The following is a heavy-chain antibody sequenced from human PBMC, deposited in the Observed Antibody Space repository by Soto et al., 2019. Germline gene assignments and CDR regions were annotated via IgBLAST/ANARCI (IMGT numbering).Heavy chain of an antibody. J-gene: IGHJ4*02. CDR2: TNPILSMS. V-gene: IGHV1-69*02. CDR1: GDTFNFYT. CDR3: ATSDGSGSQAFDY. D-gene: IGHD3-10*01. Sequence: QVHPVQSGAELKKPGSSVRVSCKASGDTFNFYTINWVRQAPGLGLEWMGRTNPILSMSNSALKFQGRLSISADKSTSTAYMDLRSLRSDDTAVYYCATSDGSGSQAFDYWGQGALVTVSS.